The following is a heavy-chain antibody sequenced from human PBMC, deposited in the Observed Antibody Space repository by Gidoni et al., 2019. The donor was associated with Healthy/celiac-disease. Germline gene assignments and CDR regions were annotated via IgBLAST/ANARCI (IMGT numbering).Heavy chain of an antibody. D-gene: IGHD3-3*01. CDR2: IYYSGST. J-gene: IGHJ5*02. CDR1: GGSISSSSYY. V-gene: IGHV4-39*07. CDR3: AGVYYDFWSGYFQSEVSRAFDP. Sequence: QLQLQESGPGLVKPSETLSLTCTVSGGSISSSSYYWGWIRQPPGKGLEWIGSIYYSGSTYYNPSLKSRVTISVDTSKNQFSLKLSSVTAADTAVYYCAGVYYDFWSGYFQSEVSRAFDPWGQGTLVTVSS.